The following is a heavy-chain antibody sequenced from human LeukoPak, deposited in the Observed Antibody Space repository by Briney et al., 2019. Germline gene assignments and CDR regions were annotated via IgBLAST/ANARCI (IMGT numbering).Heavy chain of an antibody. CDR3: ARTTGGSWDYYFDY. CDR2: ISPYNGNT. J-gene: IGHJ4*02. V-gene: IGHV1-18*01. Sequence: ASVKVSCKASGYTFTSYGISWVRQAPGQGLAWMGWISPYNGNTNYAQKLQGRVTMTTDTSTSTAYMELRSLRSDDTAVYYCARTTGGSWDYYFDYWGQGTLVTVSS. D-gene: IGHD2-15*01. CDR1: GYTFTSYG.